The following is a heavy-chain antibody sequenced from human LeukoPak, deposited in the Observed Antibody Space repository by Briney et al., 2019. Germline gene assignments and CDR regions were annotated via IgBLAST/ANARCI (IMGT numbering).Heavy chain of an antibody. V-gene: IGHV3-21*06. J-gene: IGHJ4*02. Sequence: GGSLRLSCAASGFTFSTFSMNWVRQAPGKGLEWVSSTSSSSSYIYYADSVKGRFTISRDNAKNSLDLQMSSLRAEDTAVYYCAGGLYCSSTSCYYRFDYWGQGTLVTVSS. D-gene: IGHD2-2*01. CDR3: AGGLYCSSTSCYYRFDY. CDR2: TSSSSSYI. CDR1: GFTFSTFS.